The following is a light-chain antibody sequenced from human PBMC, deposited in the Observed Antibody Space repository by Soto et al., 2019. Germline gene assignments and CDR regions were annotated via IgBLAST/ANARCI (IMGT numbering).Light chain of an antibody. CDR1: SSDVGSSNL. J-gene: IGLJ2*01. Sequence: QSALTQPASVSGSPGQSITITCTGTSSDVGSSNLVSWYQQHPGKAPNLMIFEVTKRPSGVSNRFSASKSGNTASLTISGLQAEAAADYYCCSYAGSNTYVAFGGGTKLTVL. V-gene: IGLV2-23*02. CDR2: EVT. CDR3: CSYAGSNTYVA.